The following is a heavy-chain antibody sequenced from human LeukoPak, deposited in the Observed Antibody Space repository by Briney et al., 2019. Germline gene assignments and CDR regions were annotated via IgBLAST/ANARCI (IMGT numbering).Heavy chain of an antibody. Sequence: SETLSLTCTVSGGSINSYYWSWIRQPPGKGLEWIGYIYYSGSTNYNPSLKSRVTISVDTSKNQFSLKLSSVTAADTAVYYCARGGRWAYYYDSSGYPTGYSPFDPWGQGTLVTVSS. J-gene: IGHJ5*02. V-gene: IGHV4-59*01. CDR3: ARGGRWAYYYDSSGYPTGYSPFDP. D-gene: IGHD3-22*01. CDR1: GGSINSYY. CDR2: IYYSGST.